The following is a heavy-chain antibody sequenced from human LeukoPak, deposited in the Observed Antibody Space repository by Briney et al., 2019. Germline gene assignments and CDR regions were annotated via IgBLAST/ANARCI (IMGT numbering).Heavy chain of an antibody. J-gene: IGHJ4*02. CDR2: ITPIFGTA. Sequence: ASVKVSCKASGGTFINYAINWVRQAPGQGLEWMGGITPIFGTANYQQKFQGRVTITADTSTNTAYMALSRLTSEDTATYYCARGSSDDTAMTTPFAYWGQGTLVVVSS. D-gene: IGHD5-18*01. V-gene: IGHV1-69*06. CDR3: ARGSSDDTAMTTPFAY. CDR1: GGTFINYA.